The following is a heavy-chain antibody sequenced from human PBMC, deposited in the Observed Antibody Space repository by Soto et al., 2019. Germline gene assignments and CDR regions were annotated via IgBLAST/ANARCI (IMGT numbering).Heavy chain of an antibody. Sequence: VASVKVSCKASGYTFKSYDVMWVRKAPGQGLEWMGWISGHNGKADYAENFQGRVIMTTDTSTATASMDLRGLRSDDTAVYYCARKGYIGNFAMDAWGQGTTVTVYS. V-gene: IGHV1-18*04. CDR2: ISGHNGKA. CDR3: ARKGYIGNFAMDA. D-gene: IGHD5-12*01. CDR1: GYTFKSYD. J-gene: IGHJ6*02.